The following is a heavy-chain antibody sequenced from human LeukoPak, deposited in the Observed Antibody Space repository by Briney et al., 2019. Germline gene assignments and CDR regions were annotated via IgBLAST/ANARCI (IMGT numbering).Heavy chain of an antibody. CDR3: ARSPLYSSGWYNY. CDR1: GGSISSYY. Sequence: SETLSLNCTVSGGSISSYYWSWIRQPPGKGLEWIGYIYYSGSTNYNPSLKSRVTISVDTSKNQFSLKLSSVTAADTAVYYCARSPLYSSGWYNYWGQGTLVTVSS. V-gene: IGHV4-59*01. CDR2: IYYSGST. J-gene: IGHJ4*02. D-gene: IGHD6-19*01.